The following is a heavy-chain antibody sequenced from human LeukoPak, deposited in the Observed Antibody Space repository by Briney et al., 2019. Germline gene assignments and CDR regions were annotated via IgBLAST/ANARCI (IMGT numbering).Heavy chain of an antibody. J-gene: IGHJ4*02. CDR3: ARDDYYDY. V-gene: IGHV3-30*04. CDR1: GYTFTSYA. CDR2: ISYDGSNK. Sequence: SCKASGYTFTSYAMHWVRQAPGKGLEWVAVISYDGSNKYYADSVKGRFTISRDNSKNTLYLQMNSLRAEDTAVYYCARDDYYDYWGQGTLVTVSS.